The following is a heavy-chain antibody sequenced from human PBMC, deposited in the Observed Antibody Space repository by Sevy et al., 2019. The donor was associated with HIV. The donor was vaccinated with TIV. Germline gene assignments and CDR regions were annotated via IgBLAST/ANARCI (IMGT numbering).Heavy chain of an antibody. CDR1: GFTFSDYY. CDR3: ARDQGCSSTSCYTPKDYYYGMDV. Sequence: GGSLRLSCAAPGFTFSDYYMSWIRQAPGKGLEWVSYISSSGSTIYYADSVKGRFTISRDNAKNSLYLQMNSLRAEDTAAYYCARDQGCSSTSCYTPKDYYYGMDVWGQGTTVTVSS. CDR2: ISSSGSTI. J-gene: IGHJ6*02. D-gene: IGHD2-2*02. V-gene: IGHV3-11*01.